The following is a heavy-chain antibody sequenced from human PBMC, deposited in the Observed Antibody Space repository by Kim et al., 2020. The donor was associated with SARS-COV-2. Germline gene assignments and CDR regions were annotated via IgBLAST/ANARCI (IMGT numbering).Heavy chain of an antibody. CDR2: ISYDGSNK. CDR3: AKDHLDTAMVDY. D-gene: IGHD5-18*01. CDR1: GFTFSSYG. V-gene: IGHV3-30*18. J-gene: IGHJ4*02. Sequence: GGSLRLSCAASGFTFSSYGMHWVRQAPGKGLEWVAVISYDGSNKYYADSVKGRFTISRDNSKNTLYLQMNSLRAEDTAVYYCAKDHLDTAMVDYWGQGTLVTVSS.